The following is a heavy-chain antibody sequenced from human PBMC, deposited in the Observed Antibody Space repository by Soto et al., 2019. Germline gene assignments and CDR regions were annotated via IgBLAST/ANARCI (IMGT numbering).Heavy chain of an antibody. Sequence: EEQLLESGGGLGQPGGSLRLSCAASGFTFSSYAMSWVRQAPGKGLEWVSSIYSSGDRKYFADSVKGRFTISRDNSKNTLYLQMNSLGAEDTAVYYCAKGPISPYGMDVWGQGTTVTVSS. J-gene: IGHJ6*02. CDR1: GFTFSSYA. CDR2: IYSSGDRK. CDR3: AKGPISPYGMDV. V-gene: IGHV3-23*01. D-gene: IGHD3-3*01.